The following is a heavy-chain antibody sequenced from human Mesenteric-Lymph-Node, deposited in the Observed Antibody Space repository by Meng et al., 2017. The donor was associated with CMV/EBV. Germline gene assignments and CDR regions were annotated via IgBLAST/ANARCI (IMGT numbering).Heavy chain of an antibody. J-gene: IGHJ5*02. CDR2: IKQDGSQK. CDR3: ARDAGHYYDSSGYYTNWFDP. D-gene: IGHD3-22*01. V-gene: IGHV3-7*01. CDR1: GFTFSSYW. Sequence: GESLKISCAASGFTFSSYWMSWVRQASGRGLEWVANIKQDGSQKLYVDSVKGRFTISRDNAENTLDLQMNSLRAEDTAVYYCARDAGHYYDSSGYYTNWFDPWGQGTLVTVSS.